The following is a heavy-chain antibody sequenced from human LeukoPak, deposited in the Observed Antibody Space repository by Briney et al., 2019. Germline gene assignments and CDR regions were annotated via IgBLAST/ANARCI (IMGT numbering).Heavy chain of an antibody. J-gene: IGHJ4*02. CDR1: GGSISSYY. Sequence: SETLSLTCTVSGGSISSYYWSWIRQPPGKGLEWIGYIYYSGSTNYNPSLKSRVTISVDTSKNRFSLKLGSVSAADTAVYYCARHLFGDYGALDYWGQGTLGTVSS. CDR3: ARHLFGDYGALDY. D-gene: IGHD4-17*01. V-gene: IGHV4-59*08. CDR2: IYYSGST.